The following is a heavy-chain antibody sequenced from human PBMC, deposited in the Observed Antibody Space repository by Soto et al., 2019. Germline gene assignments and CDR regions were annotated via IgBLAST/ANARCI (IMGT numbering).Heavy chain of an antibody. CDR3: ARKAWEAVAVNPSFYLDH. CDR1: GFTFSDYG. V-gene: IGHV3-33*01. Sequence: QVQLLQSGGGVVQPGRSLRLSCAVSGFTFSDYGMHWVRQTPGKGLEWVALIWHDGRKTYYADSVQGRFTISRDNSKNTMYLQMNSLRDDDTAVYYCARKAWEAVAVNPSFYLDHWGQGTLVTVSS. D-gene: IGHD6-19*01. J-gene: IGHJ4*02. CDR2: IWHDGRKT.